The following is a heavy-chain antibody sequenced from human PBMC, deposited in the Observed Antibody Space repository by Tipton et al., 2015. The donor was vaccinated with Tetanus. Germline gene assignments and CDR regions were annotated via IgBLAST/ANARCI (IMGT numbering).Heavy chain of an antibody. CDR1: GGSISSYY. CDR2: INHSGST. CDR3: ARNTVAGTVTFDY. J-gene: IGHJ4*02. Sequence: GLVKPSETLSLTCTVSGGSISSYYWSWIRQPPGKGLEWIGEINHSGSTNYNPSLKSRVTISVDTSKNQFSLKLSSVTAADTAVYYCARNTVAGTVTFDYWGQGTLVTVSS. V-gene: IGHV4-34*01. D-gene: IGHD6-19*01.